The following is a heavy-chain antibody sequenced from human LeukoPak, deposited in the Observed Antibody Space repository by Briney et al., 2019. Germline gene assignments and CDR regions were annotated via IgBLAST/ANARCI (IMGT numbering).Heavy chain of an antibody. CDR1: GGSFSGYY. J-gene: IGHJ3*02. V-gene: IGHV4-34*01. Sequence: SETLSLTCAVYGGSFSGYYWSWIRQPPGKGLEWIGEINHSGSTNYNPSLKSRVTISVDTSKNQFSLKLSSVTAADTAVYYCARHRSGYYTRGFAFDIWGQGTMVTVSS. CDR3: ARHRSGYYTRGFAFDI. D-gene: IGHD3-3*01. CDR2: INHSGST.